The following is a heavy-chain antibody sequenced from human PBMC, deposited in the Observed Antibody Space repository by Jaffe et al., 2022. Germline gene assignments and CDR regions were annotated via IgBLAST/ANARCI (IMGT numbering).Heavy chain of an antibody. CDR1: GFTFSSYT. Sequence: EVQLEESGGGLVQPGGSLRLSCAASGFTFSSYTMNWVRQAPGKGLEWVSNIRGSSSTIYYADSVKGRFTISRDNAKNSLYLQMNSLRAEDTAVYYCAREAFYGSGSYYYRKSYNYYYMDVWGKGTTVTVSS. V-gene: IGHV3-48*01. CDR3: AREAFYGSGSYYYRKSYNYYYMDV. J-gene: IGHJ6*03. D-gene: IGHD3-10*01. CDR2: IRGSSSTI.